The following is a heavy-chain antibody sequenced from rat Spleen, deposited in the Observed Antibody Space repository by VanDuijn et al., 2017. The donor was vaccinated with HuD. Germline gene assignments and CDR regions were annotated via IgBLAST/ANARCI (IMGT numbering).Heavy chain of an antibody. V-gene: IGHV5-7*01. Sequence: EVQLVESGGGLVQPGRSMKLSCTASGLTFSNYYMAWVRQAPTKGLEWVATISYDGSSTYYRAPVKGRFTISRDNAKSTLYLQMDSLRSEDTATYYCARHGWGYGVMDAWGQGASVTVSS. CDR1: GLTFSNYY. D-gene: IGHD4-3*01. CDR3: ARHGWGYGVMDA. J-gene: IGHJ4*01. CDR2: ISYDGSST.